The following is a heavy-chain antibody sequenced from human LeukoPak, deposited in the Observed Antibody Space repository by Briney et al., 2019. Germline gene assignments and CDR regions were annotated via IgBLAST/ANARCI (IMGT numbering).Heavy chain of an antibody. V-gene: IGHV1-69*06. D-gene: IGHD2-2*01. CDR3: AIGWRYCSSTSCYFDYYYGMDV. CDR2: IIPIFGTA. J-gene: IGHJ6*04. Sequence: SVTVSCKASGGTFSSYAISWVRQAPGQGLEWMGGIIPIFGTANYAQKFQGRVTITADKSTSTAYMELSSLRSEDTAVYYCAIGWRYCSSTSCYFDYYYGMDVWGKGTTVTVSS. CDR1: GGTFSSYA.